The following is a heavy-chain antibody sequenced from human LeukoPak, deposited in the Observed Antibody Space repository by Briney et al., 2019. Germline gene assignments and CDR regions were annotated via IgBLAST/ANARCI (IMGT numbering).Heavy chain of an antibody. V-gene: IGHV3-7*03. CDR2: IKQDGSEK. D-gene: IGHD3-3*01. CDR3: AKDVYEDYDFWSGYIGY. CDR1: GFTFSSYW. J-gene: IGHJ4*02. Sequence: GGSLRLSCAASGFTFSSYWMSWVRQAPGKGLEWVANIKQDGSEKYYVDSVKGRFTISRDNSKNTLYLQMNSLRAEDTAVYYCAKDVYEDYDFWSGYIGYWGQGTLVTVSS.